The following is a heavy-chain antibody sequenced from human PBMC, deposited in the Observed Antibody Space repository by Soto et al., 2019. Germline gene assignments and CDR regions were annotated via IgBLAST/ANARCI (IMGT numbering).Heavy chain of an antibody. Sequence: ASVKVSCKASGYTFTGYYMHWVRQAPGQGLEWMGWINPNSGGTNYAQKFQGWVTMTRDTSISTAYMELSRLRSDDTAVYYCARGEYGDYVPYFDYWGQGTLVTVSS. CDR2: INPNSGGT. J-gene: IGHJ4*02. D-gene: IGHD4-17*01. CDR1: GYTFTGYY. CDR3: ARGEYGDYVPYFDY. V-gene: IGHV1-2*04.